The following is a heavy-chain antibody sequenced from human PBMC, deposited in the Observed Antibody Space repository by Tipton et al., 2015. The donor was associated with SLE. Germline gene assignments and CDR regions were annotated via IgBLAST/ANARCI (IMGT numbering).Heavy chain of an antibody. CDR3: ARHAGDYAYFDS. D-gene: IGHD4-17*01. CDR1: GGSLSSRSHY. J-gene: IGHJ4*02. CDR2: IYYNGNT. V-gene: IGHV4-31*02. Sequence: LRLSCTVSGGSLSSRSHYWGWIRLHPGKGLEWIGNIYYNGNTYYNLSLKSRVTISVDTSKNQFSLKLSSVTAADTAVYYCARHAGDYAYFDSWGQGTLVTVSS.